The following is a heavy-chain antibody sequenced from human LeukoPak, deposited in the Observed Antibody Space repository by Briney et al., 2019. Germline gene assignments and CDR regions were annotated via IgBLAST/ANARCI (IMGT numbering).Heavy chain of an antibody. CDR2: ISGSGGST. CDR3: AKFLPTHIVVANYYFDY. J-gene: IGHJ4*02. V-gene: IGHV3-23*01. D-gene: IGHD2-21*01. CDR1: GFTFSSYA. Sequence: GGSLRLSCAASGFTFSSYAMSWVRQAPGKGLEWVSAISGSGGSTYYADSVKGRFTISRDNSKNTLYLQMNSLRAEDTAVYYCAKFLPTHIVVANYYFDYWGQGILVIVSS.